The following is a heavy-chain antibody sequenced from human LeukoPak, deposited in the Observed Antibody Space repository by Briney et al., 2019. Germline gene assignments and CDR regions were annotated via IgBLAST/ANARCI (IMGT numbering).Heavy chain of an antibody. J-gene: IGHJ6*02. CDR3: ATIAAAPDYNGMDV. CDR1: SDSIYSSNYY. D-gene: IGHD6-13*01. CDR2: IYYSGST. Sequence: KPSETLSLTCTVSSDSIYSSNYYWGWIRQPPGKGLEWIGSIYYSGSTYYNSSLKSRVTISVDTSKNQFSLKLSSLTAADTAVYYCATIAAAPDYNGMDVWGQGTTVAVSS. V-gene: IGHV4-39*01.